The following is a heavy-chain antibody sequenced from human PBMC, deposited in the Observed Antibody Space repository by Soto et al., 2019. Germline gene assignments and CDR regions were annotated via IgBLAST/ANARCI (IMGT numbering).Heavy chain of an antibody. CDR3: AREDSIIIPAVSDF. Sequence: GGSLRLSCTVSGFAFNNYGINWVRQAPGKGLEWVSSISKSDYTYYSDSVRGRLTISRDNAKNSVSLQMNTLRVEDTAVYYCAREDSIIIPAVSDFWGQGTLVTVYS. J-gene: IGHJ4*02. CDR1: GFAFNNYG. CDR2: ISKSDYT. D-gene: IGHD2-2*01. V-gene: IGHV3-21*01.